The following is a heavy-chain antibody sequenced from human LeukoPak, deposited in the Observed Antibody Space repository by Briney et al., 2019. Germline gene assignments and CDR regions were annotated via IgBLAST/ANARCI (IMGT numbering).Heavy chain of an antibody. CDR3: ARDSCGWYGMFGY. Sequence: VGSLRLSCAASGFTFSSYSMNWVRQAPGKGLEWVSYISSSSSTIHYADSVKGRFTISRDNAKNSLYLQMNGLRAEDTAVYYCARDSCGWYGMFGYWGQGTLVTVSS. D-gene: IGHD6-19*01. V-gene: IGHV3-48*01. CDR2: ISSSSSTI. CDR1: GFTFSSYS. J-gene: IGHJ4*02.